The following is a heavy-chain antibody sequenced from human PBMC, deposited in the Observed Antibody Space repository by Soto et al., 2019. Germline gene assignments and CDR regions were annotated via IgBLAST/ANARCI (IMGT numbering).Heavy chain of an antibody. Sequence: VQLVQSGAEVKKPGSSVTVSCKASGGTFGSDPISCVRQAPGQGLEWMGGIAPIFGATNFAQKFQGRLTLTADESTTTAYMDLSSLTLEDTAVDYCAEETNSSGWDGIGPFDIWGQGTMVTVSS. D-gene: IGHD6-19*01. J-gene: IGHJ3*02. CDR1: GGTFGSDP. CDR2: IAPIFGAT. CDR3: AEETNSSGWDGIGPFDI. V-gene: IGHV1-69*12.